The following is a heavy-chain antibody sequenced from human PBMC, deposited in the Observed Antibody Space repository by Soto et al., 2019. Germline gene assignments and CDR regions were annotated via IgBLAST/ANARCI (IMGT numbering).Heavy chain of an antibody. Sequence: QVQLQESGPGLVKPSQTLSLTCTVSGGSISSGGYYWSWIRQHPGKGLEWIGYIYYSGSTYYNPSLKSRVTISVDTSKNQFSLKLSSVTAADTAVYYCARANYDYVWGSYRPLYYYGMDVWGQGTTVTVSS. J-gene: IGHJ6*02. CDR2: IYYSGST. V-gene: IGHV4-31*03. CDR3: ARANYDYVWGSYRPLYYYGMDV. CDR1: GGSISSGGYY. D-gene: IGHD3-16*02.